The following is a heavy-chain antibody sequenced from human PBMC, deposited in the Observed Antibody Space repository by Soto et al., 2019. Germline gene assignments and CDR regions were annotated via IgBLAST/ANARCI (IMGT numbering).Heavy chain of an antibody. CDR2: ILPIFGTA. J-gene: IGHJ3*02. D-gene: IGHD2-21*02. V-gene: IGHV1-69*12. Sequence: QVQLVQSGAEVKKPGSSVKVSCKASGGTFSTDAINWVRQAPGQGPEWMGGILPIFGTADYAQKFQGRVTITGDVSTTTAYMELSSLRSEDTAVDYCSRGHDYGGNSDAFDIWGQGTMVTVSS. CDR3: SRGHDYGGNSDAFDI. CDR1: GGTFSTDA.